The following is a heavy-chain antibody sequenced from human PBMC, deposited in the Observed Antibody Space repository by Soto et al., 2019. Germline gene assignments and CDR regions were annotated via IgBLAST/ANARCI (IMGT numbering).Heavy chain of an antibody. D-gene: IGHD2-21*02. CDR2: IRAYNGNT. V-gene: IGHV1-18*01. CDR1: GYTFTSYG. J-gene: IGHJ2*01. CDR3: AREREAYCGGDCYSWYFDL. Sequence: ASVKVSCKASGYTFTSYGISWVRQAPGQGLEWMGWIRAYNGNTNYAQKLQGRVTMTIDTSTSTAYMELRSMRSDDTAVYYCAREREAYCGGDCYSWYFDLWGRGTLVTVSS.